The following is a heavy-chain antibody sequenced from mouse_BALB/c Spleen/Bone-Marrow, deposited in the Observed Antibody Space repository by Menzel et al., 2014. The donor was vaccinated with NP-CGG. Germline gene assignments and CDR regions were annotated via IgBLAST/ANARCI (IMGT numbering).Heavy chain of an antibody. V-gene: IGHV1-12*01. CDR2: VYPGNGDT. Sequence: SGAELVKPGALVMMSCKASGYTFTSYNIHWVRQTPGLGLEWIGAVYPGNGDTSYNQRFKGKATLTADKSSNTAYMRFSSLTSEDSAVYFCARSGYGNYAWFPYWGQGTLVTVSA. D-gene: IGHD2-10*02. J-gene: IGHJ3*01. CDR3: ARSGYGNYAWFPY. CDR1: GYTFTSYN.